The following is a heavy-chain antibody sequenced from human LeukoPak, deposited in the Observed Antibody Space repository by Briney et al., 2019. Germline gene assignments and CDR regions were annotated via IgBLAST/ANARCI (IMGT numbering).Heavy chain of an antibody. CDR2: ISGSGGST. Sequence: GGSLRLSCAASGFTFSSYAMSWVRQAPGKGLEWVSAISGSGGSTYYADSVKGRFTISRDNSKNTLYLQMNRLRAEDTAVYYCAKLITGTTGGFDYWGQGTLVTVSS. J-gene: IGHJ4*02. CDR1: GFTFSSYA. CDR3: AKLITGTTGGFDY. D-gene: IGHD1-20*01. V-gene: IGHV3-23*01.